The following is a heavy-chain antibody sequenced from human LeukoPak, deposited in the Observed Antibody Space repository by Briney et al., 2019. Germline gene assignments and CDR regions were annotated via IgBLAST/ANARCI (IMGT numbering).Heavy chain of an antibody. CDR3: TGETYYFGH. Sequence: GGSLRLSCAVSGFPFSTFWMSWVRQAPGKGLEWVANINQDGSEKYYVDSVRGRFAISRDNAKNSLYLQMNSLRPEDTAMYYCTGETYYFGHWGQGALVTVSS. J-gene: IGHJ4*02. V-gene: IGHV3-7*04. CDR1: GFPFSTFW. CDR2: INQDGSEK.